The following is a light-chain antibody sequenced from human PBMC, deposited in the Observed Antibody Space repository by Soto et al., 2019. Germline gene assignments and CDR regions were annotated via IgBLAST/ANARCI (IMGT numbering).Light chain of an antibody. V-gene: IGKV3-11*01. Sequence: EIVLTQSPATLSLSPGERATLSCRASQSVSSYLAWYQQKPGQAPRLLIYDASNRATGIPARFSGSGSGTDFTLTISILEPEDFAVYYCQKRSNWPTFCQGTKVEIK. CDR2: DAS. J-gene: IGKJ1*01. CDR3: QKRSNWPT. CDR1: QSVSSY.